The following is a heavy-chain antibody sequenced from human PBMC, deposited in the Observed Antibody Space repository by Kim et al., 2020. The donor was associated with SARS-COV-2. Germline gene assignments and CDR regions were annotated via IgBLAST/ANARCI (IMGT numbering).Heavy chain of an antibody. J-gene: IGHJ6*03. D-gene: IGHD3-3*01. V-gene: IGHV4-34*01. CDR3: ARLTIFGVVFTLGYMDV. Sequence: KSRVTISVDTSKNQFSLKLSSVTAADTAVYYCARLTIFGVVFTLGYMDVWGKGTTVTVSS.